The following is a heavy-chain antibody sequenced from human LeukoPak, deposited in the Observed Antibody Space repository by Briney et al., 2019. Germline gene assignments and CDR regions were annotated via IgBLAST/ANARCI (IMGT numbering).Heavy chain of an antibody. D-gene: IGHD5-24*01. CDR2: IYYSGST. J-gene: IGHJ4*02. Sequence: PSETLSLTCTVSGGSLSSYYWSWLRQPPGKGLEWIGYIYYSGSTNYNPSLKSRVTISVDTSKNQFSLKLSSVTAADTAVYYCARVMATAERFFDYWGQGTLVTVSS. CDR1: GGSLSSYY. CDR3: ARVMATAERFFDY. V-gene: IGHV4-59*08.